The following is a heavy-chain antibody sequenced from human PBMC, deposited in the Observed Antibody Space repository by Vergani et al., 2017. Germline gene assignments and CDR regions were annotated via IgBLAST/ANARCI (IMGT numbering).Heavy chain of an antibody. CDR2: INPNSGGT. D-gene: IGHD1-26*01. CDR1: GYTFTGYY. J-gene: IGHJ6*02. CDR3: ARARLVSGSYSGGYYYYGMDV. V-gene: IGHV1-2*02. Sequence: QVQLVQSGAEVKKPGASVKVSCKASGYTFTGYYMHWVRQAPGQGLEWMGWINPNSGGTNYAQKFQGRVTMTRDTSISTAYMELRSLRSDDTAVYYCARARLVSGSYSGGYYYYGMDVWGQGTTVTVSS.